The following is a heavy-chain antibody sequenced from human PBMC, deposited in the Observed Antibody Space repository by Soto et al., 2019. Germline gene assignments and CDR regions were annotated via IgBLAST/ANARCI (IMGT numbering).Heavy chain of an antibody. J-gene: IGHJ4*02. CDR1: GYTFISYS. Sequence: QVPLVQSGGEVKKPVASVNISCKATGYTFISYSITWVRQAPGQGLEWMGWISTDNGNTKYAQSLQGRVTLTRATSTNTAFMEIRGLRSDDTAIYYCASEGAHSTGWYDYFDQWGQGTLVAVSS. CDR2: ISTDNGNT. D-gene: IGHD6-13*01. CDR3: ASEGAHSTGWYDYFDQ. V-gene: IGHV1-18*04.